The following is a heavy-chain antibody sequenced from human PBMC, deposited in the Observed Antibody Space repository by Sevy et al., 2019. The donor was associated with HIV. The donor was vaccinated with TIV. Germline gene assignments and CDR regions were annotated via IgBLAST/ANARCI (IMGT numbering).Heavy chain of an antibody. D-gene: IGHD4-17*01. V-gene: IGHV3-23*01. J-gene: IGHJ4*02. CDR1: GFTFSSYA. CDR3: AKDLGPSTVTTFRFLYY. Sequence: GGSLRLSCAASGFTFSSYAMSWVRQAPGKGLEWVSAISGSGGSTYYADSVKGRFTISRDNSKNTRYLQMNSLRAEDTAVYYCAKDLGPSTVTTFRFLYYWGQGTLVTVSS. CDR2: ISGSGGST.